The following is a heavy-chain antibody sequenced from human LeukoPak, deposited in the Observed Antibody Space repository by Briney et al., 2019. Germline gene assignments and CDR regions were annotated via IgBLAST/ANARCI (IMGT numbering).Heavy chain of an antibody. J-gene: IGHJ4*02. CDR1: GFTLSDNY. CDR2: SRNKANSYTT. Sequence: GGSLRLSCAASGFTLSDNYMDWVRPAPGKGLEWVGRSRNKANSYTTEYAASVKGRFTISRDDSKNSLYLQMNSLKTEDTTVYFCARVTRAAAGTEWGQGTLVTVSS. D-gene: IGHD6-13*01. CDR3: ARVTRAAAGTE. V-gene: IGHV3-72*01.